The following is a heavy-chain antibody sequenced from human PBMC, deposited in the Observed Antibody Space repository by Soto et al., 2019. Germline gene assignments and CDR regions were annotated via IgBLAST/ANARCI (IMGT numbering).Heavy chain of an antibody. D-gene: IGHD2-15*01. CDR1: GFTFRNYN. J-gene: IGHJ6*02. CDR2: ISGASGTI. Sequence: EVQLVESGGGLVQPGGSLRLSCAASGFTFRNYNMNWVRQAPGKGLEWLSYISGASGTIYYADSMQGRFTISRDNAKNSLYLQMNSLSAEDTAMYYCGRDCGYGYGMAVWVQGTTVTVSS. V-gene: IGHV3-48*01. CDR3: GRDCGYGYGMAV.